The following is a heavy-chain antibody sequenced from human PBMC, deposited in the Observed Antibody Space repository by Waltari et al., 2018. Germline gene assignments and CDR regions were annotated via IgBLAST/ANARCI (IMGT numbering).Heavy chain of an antibody. V-gene: IGHV4-31*03. CDR2: IYYSGST. Sequence: QVQLQESGPGLVKPSQTLSLTCTVSGGSISSGGYYWSWIRQHPGKGLEWIGYIYYSGSTYYNPSLKSRVTISVDTSKNQFSLKLSSVTAADTAVYYCARGTAEKNDSSGYYSGHYYYYMDVWGKGTTVTVSS. D-gene: IGHD3-22*01. CDR1: GGSISSGGYY. J-gene: IGHJ6*03. CDR3: ARGTAEKNDSSGYYSGHYYYYMDV.